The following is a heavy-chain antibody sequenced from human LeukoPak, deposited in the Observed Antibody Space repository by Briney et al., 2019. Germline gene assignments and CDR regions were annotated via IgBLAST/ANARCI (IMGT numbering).Heavy chain of an antibody. CDR3: ARDRQPYYHYYGMDV. CDR1: GFTFSSYA. D-gene: IGHD3-10*01. V-gene: IGHV3-30-3*01. J-gene: IGHJ6*02. CDR2: MSFDGSKS. Sequence: PGRSLRLSCAASGFTFSSYAMHWVRQAPGKGLEWMAVMSFDGSKSYYADSMKGRCTISRDNSKNTLYLQMNSLRAEDTAAYYCARDRQPYYHYYGMDVWGQGTTVTVSS.